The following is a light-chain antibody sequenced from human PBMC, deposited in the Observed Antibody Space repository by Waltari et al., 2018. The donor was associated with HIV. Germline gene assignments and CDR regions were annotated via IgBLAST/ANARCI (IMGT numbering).Light chain of an antibody. CDR3: QQYGSSPPT. CDR2: DAS. CDR1: QTVTSSY. J-gene: IGKJ1*01. Sequence: EIVLTQSPGTLSLSPGEKATLSCRASQTVTSSYLAWYQQKPGQAPSLLIYDASSRATGIPDRFSGGGSGTDFTLTISRLEPEDFALYYCQQYGSSPPTFGQGTKVEIK. V-gene: IGKV3-20*01.